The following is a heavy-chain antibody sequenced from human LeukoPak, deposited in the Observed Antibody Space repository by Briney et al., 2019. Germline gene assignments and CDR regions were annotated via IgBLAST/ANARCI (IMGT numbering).Heavy chain of an antibody. CDR3: ARDGIYNYENSGYHSEAFDI. D-gene: IGHD3-22*01. CDR1: GYTFTSYG. J-gene: IGHJ3*02. V-gene: IGHV1-18*01. Sequence: ASVKFSCKASGYTFTSYGISWVRQAPGQGLEWMGWISAYNGNTNYAQKLQGRVTMTTDTSRSTAYMELRSLRSDDTAVYYCARDGIYNYENSGYHSEAFDIWGQGTMVTVSS. CDR2: ISAYNGNT.